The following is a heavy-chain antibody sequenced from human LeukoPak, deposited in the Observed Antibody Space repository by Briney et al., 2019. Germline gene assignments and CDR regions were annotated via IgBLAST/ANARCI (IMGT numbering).Heavy chain of an antibody. V-gene: IGHV3-53*01. CDR2: IYSGGST. D-gene: IGHD6-13*01. J-gene: IGHJ4*02. CDR3: AKQSAGSAAWYSLHYDF. Sequence: GGSLRLSCAASGFTVSSNYMSWVRQAPGKGLEWVSVIYSGGSTYYADSVKGRFTISRDNSKNTLYLQMNSLRAEDTAVYFCAKQSAGSAAWYSLHYDFWGQGTLVTVSS. CDR1: GFTVSSNY.